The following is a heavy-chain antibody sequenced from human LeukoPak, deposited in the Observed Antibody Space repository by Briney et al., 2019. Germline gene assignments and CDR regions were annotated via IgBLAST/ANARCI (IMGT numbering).Heavy chain of an antibody. CDR1: GFTFSTQG. CDR3: VRESGRSRVEELLRD. D-gene: IGHD3-10*01. J-gene: IGHJ4*02. Sequence: PGGSLRLSCAASGFTFSTQGMHWVRQAPGKGLEWVTFIQNDATDKRYADSVKGRFTVSRDNSKNTVYLQMNSLRSEDTAMYYCVRESGRSRVEELLRDWGQGTLVIVSS. V-gene: IGHV3-30*02. CDR2: IQNDATDK.